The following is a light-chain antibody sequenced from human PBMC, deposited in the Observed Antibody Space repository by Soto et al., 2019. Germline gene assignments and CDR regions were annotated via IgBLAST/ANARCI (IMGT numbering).Light chain of an antibody. Sequence: DIVMTQSPLSLPVTPGGPASISCRSSQSLLHSNGYNYLDWYLQKPGQSPQLLIYLGSNRASGVPDRFSGGGSGTDFTLKISRVEAEDVGVYYCMQALQTPYTFGQGTKVDIK. CDR1: QSLLHSNGYNY. J-gene: IGKJ2*01. CDR3: MQALQTPYT. V-gene: IGKV2-28*01. CDR2: LGS.